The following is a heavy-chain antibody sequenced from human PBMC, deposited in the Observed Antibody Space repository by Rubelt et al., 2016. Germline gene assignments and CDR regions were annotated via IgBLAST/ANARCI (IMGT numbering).Heavy chain of an antibody. CDR1: GFTFSSYG. Sequence: GRSLRLSCAASGFTFSSYGMHWVRQAPGKGLEWVAVIWYDGSNKYYADSVKGRFTISRDNSKSTLYLQMSSPRGEDTAVYYCAKGEGAAAGTYFDYWGQGTLITVSS. V-gene: IGHV3-33*06. D-gene: IGHD6-13*01. CDR3: AKGEGAAAGTYFDY. CDR2: IWYDGSNK. J-gene: IGHJ4*02.